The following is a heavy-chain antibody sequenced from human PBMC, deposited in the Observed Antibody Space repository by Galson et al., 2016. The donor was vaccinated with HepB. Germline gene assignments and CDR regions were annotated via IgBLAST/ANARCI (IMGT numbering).Heavy chain of an antibody. CDR3: ARGLKRLRFGSYYYGMDV. Sequence: LSLTCTVSGGSINNYYWSWIRQSPGKGLEWIGYMYYSGSTNYNPSLRSRVTISVDTPRKQFSLNLSSVTAADTAVYYCARGLKRLRFGSYYYGMDVWGQGTTVTVSS. V-gene: IGHV4-59*01. CDR2: MYYSGST. D-gene: IGHD5-12*01. J-gene: IGHJ6*02. CDR1: GGSINNYY.